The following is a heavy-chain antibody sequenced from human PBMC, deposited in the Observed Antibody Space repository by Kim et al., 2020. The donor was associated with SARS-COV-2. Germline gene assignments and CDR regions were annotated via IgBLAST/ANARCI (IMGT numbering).Heavy chain of an antibody. Sequence: GGSLRLSCSASGFTFSSYAMHWVRQAPGKGLEYVSAISSNGGSTYYADSVKGRFTISRDNSKNTLYLQMSSLRAEDTAVYYCVKAGIAAAGTGGWYFDLWGRGTLVTVSS. V-gene: IGHV3-64D*09. CDR3: VKAGIAAAGTGGWYFDL. CDR2: ISSNGGST. J-gene: IGHJ2*01. D-gene: IGHD6-13*01. CDR1: GFTFSSYA.